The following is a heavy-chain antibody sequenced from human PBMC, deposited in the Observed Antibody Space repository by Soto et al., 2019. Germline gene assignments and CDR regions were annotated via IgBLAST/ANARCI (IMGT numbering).Heavy chain of an antibody. D-gene: IGHD2-8*01. Sequence: QVHLVESGGGVVQPGTSLRLSCAASGFSFSIFGMHWVRQAPGKGLEWVAGIWYDGSNKYYADSVKGRFSISRDNSKNTRCRHMNSLRAEDTAVYYCARDDKDEYGADRGGFGCWGQGTLVTVSS. CDR2: IWYDGSNK. CDR1: GFSFSIFG. J-gene: IGHJ4*02. V-gene: IGHV3-33*01. CDR3: ARDDKDEYGADRGGFGC.